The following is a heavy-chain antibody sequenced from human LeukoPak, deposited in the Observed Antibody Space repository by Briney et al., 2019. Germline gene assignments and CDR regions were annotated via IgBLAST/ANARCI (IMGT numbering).Heavy chain of an antibody. CDR2: ISSSSSHI. Sequence: GGSLRLSCAASGFTFSSYSMNWVRQAPGKGLEWVSSISSSSSHIYYADSVTGRFTVSRDNAKNSLYLQMNSLRAEDTAVYYCARTKEMATISYFDSWGQGTLVTVSS. D-gene: IGHD5-24*01. CDR3: ARTKEMATISYFDS. CDR1: GFTFSSYS. J-gene: IGHJ4*02. V-gene: IGHV3-21*01.